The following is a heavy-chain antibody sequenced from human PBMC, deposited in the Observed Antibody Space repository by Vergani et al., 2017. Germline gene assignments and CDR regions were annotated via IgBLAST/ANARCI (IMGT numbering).Heavy chain of an antibody. CDR1: GFTFSSSG. CDR3: AKEEWGXAAAGATPGFYMDV. V-gene: IGHV3-30*18. J-gene: IGHJ6*03. Sequence: QVQLVESGGGVVQPGRSLRLSCAASGFTFSSSGMHWVRQAPGKGLEWVAVISYDGSIKYYADSVKGRFTISRDNSKNTLYLQMNSLRAEDTAVYYCAKEEWGXAAAGATPGFYMDVWGKGTTVTVSS. CDR2: ISYDGSIK. D-gene: IGHD6-13*01.